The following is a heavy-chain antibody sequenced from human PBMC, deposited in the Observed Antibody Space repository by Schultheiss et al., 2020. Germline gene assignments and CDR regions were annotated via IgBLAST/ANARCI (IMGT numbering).Heavy chain of an antibody. Sequence: GGSLRLSCAASGFTFSDYYMSWIRQAPGKGLEWVSYISSSSSTTYYADSVKGRFTISRDNSKNTLYLQMNSLRAEDTAVYYCARSTTVVSPSHWGQGTLVNVYS. CDR3: ARSTTVVSPSH. CDR2: ISSSSSTT. D-gene: IGHD4-23*01. J-gene: IGHJ4*02. V-gene: IGHV3-11*01. CDR1: GFTFSDYY.